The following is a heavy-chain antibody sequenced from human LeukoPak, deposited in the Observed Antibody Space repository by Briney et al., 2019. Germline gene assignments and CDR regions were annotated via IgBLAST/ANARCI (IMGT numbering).Heavy chain of an antibody. V-gene: IGHV1-8*01. CDR2: MNPNSGNT. CDR3: AREGVEYSRVYYYGMDV. J-gene: IGHJ6*02. Sequence: ASVKVSCKASGYTFTSYDINWVRQATGQGLEWMGWMNPNSGNTGYAQKFQGRVTMTRNTFISTAYMELSSLRSEDTAVYYCAREGVEYSRVYYYGMDVWGQGTTVTVSS. D-gene: IGHD6-6*01. CDR1: GYTFTSYD.